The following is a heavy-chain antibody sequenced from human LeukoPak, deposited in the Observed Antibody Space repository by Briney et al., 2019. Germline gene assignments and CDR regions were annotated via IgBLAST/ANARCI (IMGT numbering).Heavy chain of an antibody. D-gene: IGHD3-22*01. CDR3: ARDNYDSSGMDYFDR. CDR2: IWHSGIT. Sequence: PSETLSLTCTVAGVSFHNYYWSWIRQPPGKGLEWMANIWHSGITNYNPSLKSRVTISVDPSKNQFSLRLSSVTAADTAVYYCARDNYDSSGMDYFDRWGQGTLVRVAS. V-gene: IGHV4-59*12. CDR1: GVSFHNYY. J-gene: IGHJ4*02.